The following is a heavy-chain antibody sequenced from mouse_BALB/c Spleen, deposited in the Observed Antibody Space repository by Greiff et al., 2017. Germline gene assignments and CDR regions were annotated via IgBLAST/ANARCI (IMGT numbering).Heavy chain of an antibody. D-gene: IGHD2-1*01. V-gene: IGHV5-15*02. CDR1: GFTFSDYG. J-gene: IGHJ2*01. CDR2: ISNLAYSI. CDR3: ARDDGNYALDY. Sequence: EVMLVESGGGLVQPGGSRKLSCAASGFTFSDYGMAWVRQAPGKGPEWVAFISNLAYSIYYADTVTGRFTISRENAKNTLYLEMSSLRSEDTAMYYCARDDGNYALDYWGQGTTLTVSS.